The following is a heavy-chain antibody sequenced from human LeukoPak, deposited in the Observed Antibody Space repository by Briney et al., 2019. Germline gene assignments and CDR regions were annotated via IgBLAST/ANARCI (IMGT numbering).Heavy chain of an antibody. J-gene: IGHJ6*03. CDR1: GFTFSSHA. Sequence: GGSLRLSCAASGFTFSSHAMSWVRQAPGKGLEWVSSLSGSGGTTYHADSVKGRFSISRDNSKNTLYLQLNSLRAEDTAVYYCAIGGSTSRVTTSRVVFGYYYYLDVWGKGTPVTVSS. D-gene: IGHD4-17*01. CDR2: LSGSGGTT. V-gene: IGHV3-23*01. CDR3: AIGGSTSRVTTSRVVFGYYYYLDV.